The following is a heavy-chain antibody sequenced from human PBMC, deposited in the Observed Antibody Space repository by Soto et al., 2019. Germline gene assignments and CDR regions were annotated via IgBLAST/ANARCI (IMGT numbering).Heavy chain of an antibody. Sequence: GGALRLSCAASGFTFSSYWMCWVRQAPGKGLEWVANIKQDGSEKYYVDSVKGRFTISRDNAKNSLYLQMNSLRAEDTAVYYCAKGRTQLWGRGYYYYGMDVWGQGTTVTVSS. J-gene: IGHJ6*02. D-gene: IGHD5-18*01. CDR1: GFTFSSYW. V-gene: IGHV3-7*03. CDR3: AKGRTQLWGRGYYYYGMDV. CDR2: IKQDGSEK.